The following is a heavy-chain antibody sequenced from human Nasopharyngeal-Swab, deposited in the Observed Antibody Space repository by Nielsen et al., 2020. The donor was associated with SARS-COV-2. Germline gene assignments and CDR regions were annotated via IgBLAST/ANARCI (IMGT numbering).Heavy chain of an antibody. CDR2: ISSSSSYI. CDR3: ARGRIAVAGTVWYFDL. V-gene: IGHV3-21*01. Sequence: GESLKISCAASGFTFSSYSMNWVRQAPGKGLEWVSSISSSSSYIYYADSVKGRFTISRDNAKNSLYLQMNSLRAEDTAVYYCARGRIAVAGTVWYFDLWGRGTLVTVSS. CDR1: GFTFSSYS. D-gene: IGHD6-19*01. J-gene: IGHJ2*01.